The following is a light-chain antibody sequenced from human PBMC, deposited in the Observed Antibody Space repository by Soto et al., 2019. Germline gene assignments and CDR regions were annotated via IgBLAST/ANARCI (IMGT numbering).Light chain of an antibody. CDR2: VTS. J-gene: IGKJ1*01. CDR1: QDIANY. V-gene: IGKV1-9*01. CDR3: QHYNSYSEA. Sequence: DIQLTQSRSVLSASVGDRVTITFRASQDIANYLAWYQQKPGKAPKFLIYVTSTFQSGLPSRSRGSGSGTEFTLTISSLQPDDFETYYCQHYNSYSEAFGQGTKVDIK.